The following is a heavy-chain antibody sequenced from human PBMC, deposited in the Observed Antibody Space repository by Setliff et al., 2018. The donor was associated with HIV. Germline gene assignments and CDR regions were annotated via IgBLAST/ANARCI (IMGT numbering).Heavy chain of an antibody. CDR2: NNHSGST. J-gene: IGHJ6*03. V-gene: IGHV4-34*01. Sequence: SETLSLTCAVYGGSFSGYYWSWIRQPPGKGLEWIGENNHSGSTNYNPSLKSRVTISVDTSKNQFSLELSSVTAADTAVYYCAREPAAIQGAYYYYYLDVWGKGTAVTVSS. D-gene: IGHD2-2*02. CDR3: AREPAAIQGAYYYYYLDV. CDR1: GGSFSGYY.